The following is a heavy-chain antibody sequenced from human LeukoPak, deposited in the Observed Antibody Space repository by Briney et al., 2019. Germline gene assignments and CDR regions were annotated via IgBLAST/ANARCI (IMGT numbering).Heavy chain of an antibody. D-gene: IGHD3-3*01. V-gene: IGHV3-7*01. CDR2: IKKDESEK. CDR3: ARDWGRCLEYLSPSSFDY. CDR1: GVTLCNDW. Sequence: GGSLRLSCAASGVTLCNDWMSWGRQAPGKGLEWVANIKKDESEKYYVDSVKGRFTISRDNAKNSLYLQMNSLRPEDTAVYYCARDWGRCLEYLSPSSFDYWGQGTLVTVSS. J-gene: IGHJ4*02.